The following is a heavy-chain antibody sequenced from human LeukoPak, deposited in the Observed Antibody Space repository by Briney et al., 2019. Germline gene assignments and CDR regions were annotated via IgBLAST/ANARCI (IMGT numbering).Heavy chain of an antibody. D-gene: IGHD2-15*01. CDR2: ICANDGNT. V-gene: IGHV3-23*01. Sequence: QTGGSLRLSCAASGFTFSSSAMSWVRQAPGKGLEWVSVICANDGNTYYADAVKGRFTISRDNSKDTLYLQMDSLRAEDTAVYYCAKGSGSSCYSPCDYWGQGILVTVSS. J-gene: IGHJ4*02. CDR3: AKGSGSSCYSPCDY. CDR1: GFTFSSSA.